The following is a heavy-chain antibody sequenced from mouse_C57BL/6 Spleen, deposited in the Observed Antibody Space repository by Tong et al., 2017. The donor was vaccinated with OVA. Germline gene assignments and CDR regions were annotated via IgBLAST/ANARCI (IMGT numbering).Heavy chain of an antibody. CDR3: AREQEYYDSHYYAMDY. Sequence: VQLQESGAELVKPGASVKLSCKASGYTFTSYWMHWVKQRPGQGLEWIGMIHPNSGSTNYNEKFKSKATLTVDKSSSTAYMQLSSLTSEDSAVYYCAREQEYYDSHYYAMDYWGQGTSVTVSS. D-gene: IGHD2-4*01. V-gene: IGHV1-64*01. J-gene: IGHJ4*01. CDR1: GYTFTSYW. CDR2: IHPNSGST.